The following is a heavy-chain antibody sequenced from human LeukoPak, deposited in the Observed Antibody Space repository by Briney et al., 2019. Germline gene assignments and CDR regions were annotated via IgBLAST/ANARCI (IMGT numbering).Heavy chain of an antibody. V-gene: IGHV4-59*01. CDR2: IYYNGNT. CDR1: DGSINSYY. Sequence: PSETLSLTCSVSDGSINSYYWNWIRRPPGKGLEWIGHIYYNGNTNYSPSLKSRVTMSVDTSKNLFSLKVSSVTAADTAVYYCARGRSNYYGMDVWGQGTTVTVSS. D-gene: IGHD1-26*01. CDR3: ARGRSNYYGMDV. J-gene: IGHJ6*02.